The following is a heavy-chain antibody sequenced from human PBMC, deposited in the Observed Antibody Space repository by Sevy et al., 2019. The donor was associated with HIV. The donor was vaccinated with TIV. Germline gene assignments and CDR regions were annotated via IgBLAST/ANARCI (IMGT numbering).Heavy chain of an antibody. CDR1: GGSISSSSYY. D-gene: IGHD1-20*01. Sequence: SETLSLTCTVSGGSISSSSYYWGWIRQPPGKGLEWIGSIYYSGSTYYNPSLKSRVTISVDTSKNQFSLKLSSVTAADTAVYCCARIYNWNDVNAFDIWGQGTMVTVSS. CDR3: ARIYNWNDVNAFDI. J-gene: IGHJ3*02. CDR2: IYYSGST. V-gene: IGHV4-39*01.